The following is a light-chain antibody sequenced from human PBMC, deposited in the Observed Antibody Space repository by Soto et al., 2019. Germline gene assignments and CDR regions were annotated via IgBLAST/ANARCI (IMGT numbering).Light chain of an antibody. CDR2: DVR. Sequence: QSALTQPASVSGSTGQSITISCTGTSSDVGGYNFVSWYQQHPGKAPKFIIYDVRNRPSGVSNRFSGSRSGNTASLTISGLQAEDEADYYCSSYTSTNTVIFGGGTKLTV. CDR3: SSYTSTNTVI. CDR1: SSDVGGYNF. J-gene: IGLJ2*01. V-gene: IGLV2-14*03.